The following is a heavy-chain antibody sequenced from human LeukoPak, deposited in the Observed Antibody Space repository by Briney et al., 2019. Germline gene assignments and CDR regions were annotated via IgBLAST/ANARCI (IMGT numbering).Heavy chain of an antibody. CDR1: GGSISSSSSYY. J-gene: IGHJ4*02. CDR3: ARHHEYSSSSGYFDY. D-gene: IGHD6-6*01. CDR2: IYYSGST. Sequence: SETLSLTCTVSGGSISSSSSYYWGWIRQPPGKGLEWIGSIYYSGSTYYNPSLKSRVTISVDTSKNQFSLKLSSVTAADTAVYYCARHHEYSSSSGYFDYWGQGTLVTVSS. V-gene: IGHV4-39*01.